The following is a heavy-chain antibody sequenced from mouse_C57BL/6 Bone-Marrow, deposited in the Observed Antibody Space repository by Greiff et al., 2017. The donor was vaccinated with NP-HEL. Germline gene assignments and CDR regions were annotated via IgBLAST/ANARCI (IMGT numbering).Heavy chain of an antibody. Sequence: EVMLVESGGDLVKPGGSLKLSCAASGFTFSSYGMSWVRQTPDKRLEWVATISSGGSYTYYPDSVKGRFTISRDNAKNTLYLQMSSLKSEDTAMYYCARQRQLRLPFAYWGQGTLVTVSA. D-gene: IGHD3-2*02. CDR2: ISSGGSYT. CDR1: GFTFSSYG. CDR3: ARQRQLRLPFAY. J-gene: IGHJ3*01. V-gene: IGHV5-6*01.